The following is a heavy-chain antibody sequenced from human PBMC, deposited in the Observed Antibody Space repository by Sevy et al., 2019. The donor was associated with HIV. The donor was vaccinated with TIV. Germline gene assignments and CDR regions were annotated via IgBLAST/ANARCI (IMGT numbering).Heavy chain of an antibody. CDR1: GFTFSRHS. CDR3: ARGFSPVDV. J-gene: IGHJ6*04. CDR2: ISSSSSYI. Sequence: GGSLRLSCAASGFTFSRHSMNWVRQAPGKGLEWVSSISSSSSYIYYADSVKGRFTIHRDNAKNSLFLQLNSLRAEDTAVYYCARGFSPVDVWGKGTTVTVSS. V-gene: IGHV3-21*06.